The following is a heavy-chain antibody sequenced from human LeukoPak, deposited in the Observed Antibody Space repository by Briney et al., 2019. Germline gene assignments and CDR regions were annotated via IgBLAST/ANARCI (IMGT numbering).Heavy chain of an antibody. J-gene: IGHJ4*02. CDR3: ARDGDFYYFDY. CDR2: IYHSGST. V-gene: IGHV4-38-2*02. CDR1: GYSISSGNY. Sequence: PSETLSLTCTVSGYSISSGNYWGWTRQPPGKGPEWIGSIYHSGSTYYNPSLKSRVSISVDTSKNQFSLRLSSLTAADTAVYYCARDGDFYYFDYWGRGTLVTVSS.